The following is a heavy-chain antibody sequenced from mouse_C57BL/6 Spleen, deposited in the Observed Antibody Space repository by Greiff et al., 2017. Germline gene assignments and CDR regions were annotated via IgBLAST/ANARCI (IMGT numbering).Heavy chain of an antibody. D-gene: IGHD1-1*01. V-gene: IGHV1-64*01. CDR3: SLITTVVEDAMDY. J-gene: IGHJ4*01. CDR1: GYTFTSYW. CDR2: IHPNSGST. Sequence: QVQLKQPGAELVKPGASVKLSCTASGYTFTSYWMHWVKQRPGQGLEWIGMIHPNSGSTNYNEKFKSKATLTVDKSSSTAYMQLSSLTAEDSAVYYCSLITTVVEDAMDYWGQGTSVTVSS.